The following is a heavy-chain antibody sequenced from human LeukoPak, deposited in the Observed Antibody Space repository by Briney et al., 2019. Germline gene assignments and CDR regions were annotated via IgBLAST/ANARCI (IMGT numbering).Heavy chain of an antibody. Sequence: PGGSLRLSCAASGFSFSNSYMEWVRQAPGKGLVWVSRIKPDGSLTAYAASVKGRFTISRDNAKNTLHLQMNSLRAEDTAVYYCATDIFGSSRDYWGQGTLVTVSS. CDR1: GFSFSNSY. CDR2: IKPDGSLT. CDR3: ATDIFGSSRDY. D-gene: IGHD3-10*02. V-gene: IGHV3-74*01. J-gene: IGHJ4*02.